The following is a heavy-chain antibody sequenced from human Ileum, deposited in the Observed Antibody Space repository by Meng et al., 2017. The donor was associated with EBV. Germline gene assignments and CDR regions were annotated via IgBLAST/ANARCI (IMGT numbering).Heavy chain of an antibody. CDR1: GGSISSGGYS. J-gene: IGHJ4*02. D-gene: IGHD1-26*01. V-gene: IGHV4-30-2*02. CDR3: AGDPHSGSPH. CDR2: IFHSGNS. Sequence: QLEESGSGLGKPSGTLSTTCDGYGGSISSGGYSWSWIRQPPGKGLEWIGYIFHSGNSNYNPSLKSRVTLSVDRSKNQFSLKLSSVTAADTAVYYCAGDPHSGSPHWGQGTLVTVSS.